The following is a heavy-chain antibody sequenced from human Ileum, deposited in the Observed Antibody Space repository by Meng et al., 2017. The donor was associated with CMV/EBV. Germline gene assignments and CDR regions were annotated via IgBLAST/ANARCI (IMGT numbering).Heavy chain of an antibody. CDR2: ISASGRYL. CDR1: GFYFSSYS. J-gene: IGHJ4*02. Sequence: ASGFYFSSYSLPWCRQAPGKGLEWLASISASGRYLYYADSVKGRITISRDNAENSTFLQMDSLGAEDTAVYYCARAPSLTGANDFWGQGTLVTVSS. V-gene: IGHV3-21*06. CDR3: ARAPSLTGANDF. D-gene: IGHD7-27*01.